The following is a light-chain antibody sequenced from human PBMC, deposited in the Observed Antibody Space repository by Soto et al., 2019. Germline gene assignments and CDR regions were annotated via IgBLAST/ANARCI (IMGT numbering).Light chain of an antibody. CDR1: QSIRTY. J-gene: IGKJ1*01. CDR3: QQSYSTPRT. CDR2: ATS. Sequence: EIQMTQSPSSLSASVGDRVTITCRASQSIRTYLNWYQQKPGKAPKVLISATSNLQSGVPSRFSGSGSGTDFTLTISSLQPEDFGTYYCQQSYSTPRTFGQGTKVDIK. V-gene: IGKV1-39*01.